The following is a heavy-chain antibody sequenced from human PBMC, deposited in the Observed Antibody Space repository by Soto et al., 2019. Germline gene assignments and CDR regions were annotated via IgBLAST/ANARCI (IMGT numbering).Heavy chain of an antibody. D-gene: IGHD6-13*01. V-gene: IGHV3-30-3*01. CDR1: GFTFSSYA. CDR3: ARELFIAAAVVAFDI. J-gene: IGHJ3*02. Sequence: LRLSCAASGFTFSSYAMHWVRQAPGKGLEWVAVISYDGSNKYYADSVKGRFTISRDNSKNTLYLQMNSLRAEDTAVYYCARELFIAAAVVAFDIWGQGTMVTVSS. CDR2: ISYDGSNK.